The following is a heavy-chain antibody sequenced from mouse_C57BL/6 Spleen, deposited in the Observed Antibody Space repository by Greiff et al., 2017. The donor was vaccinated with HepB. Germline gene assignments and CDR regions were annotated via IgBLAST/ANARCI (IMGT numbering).Heavy chain of an antibody. CDR3: ATHYGSSPWFAY. V-gene: IGHV1-26*01. D-gene: IGHD1-1*01. CDR2: INPNNGGT. CDR1: GYTFTDYY. J-gene: IGHJ3*01. Sequence: LVEPGASVKISCKASGYTFTDYYMNWVKQSHGKSLEWIGDINPNNGGTSYNQKFKGKATLTVDKSSSTAYMELRSLTSEDSAVYYCATHYGSSPWFAYWGQGTLVTVSA.